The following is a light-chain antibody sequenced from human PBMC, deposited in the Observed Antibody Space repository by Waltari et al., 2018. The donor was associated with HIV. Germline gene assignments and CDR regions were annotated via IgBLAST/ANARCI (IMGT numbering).Light chain of an antibody. J-gene: IGLJ2*01. Sequence: AVLTQPSSLSASPGASASLTCPLRSGINVGTYRIYWYQQKPGSPPQYLLRYKSDSDKQQGSGVPSRFSGSKDASANAGILLISGLQSEDEADYYCMIWHSSAVVFGGGTKLTVL. CDR1: SGINVGTYR. V-gene: IGLV5-45*02. CDR2: YKSDSDK. CDR3: MIWHSSAVV.